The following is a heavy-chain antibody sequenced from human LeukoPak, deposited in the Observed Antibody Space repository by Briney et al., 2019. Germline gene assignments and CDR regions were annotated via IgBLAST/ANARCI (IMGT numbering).Heavy chain of an antibody. D-gene: IGHD4-17*01. Sequence: SETLSLTCTVSGGSISSTSYYWGWIRQPPGKGLEWIGSIYYSESTYYKTSLKSRVTISVDTSKNQFSLKLSSVTAADTAVYYCARIPTVTFFDYWGQGTLVTVSS. J-gene: IGHJ4*02. CDR2: IYYSEST. CDR1: GGSISSTSYY. CDR3: ARIPTVTFFDY. V-gene: IGHV4-39*01.